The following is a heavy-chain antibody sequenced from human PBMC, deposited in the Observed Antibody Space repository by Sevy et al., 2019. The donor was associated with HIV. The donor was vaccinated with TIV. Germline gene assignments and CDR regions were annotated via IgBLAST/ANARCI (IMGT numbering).Heavy chain of an antibody. D-gene: IGHD2-2*01. CDR3: SKVVVPAYIDPFYCCAYGMDV. V-gene: IGHV3-23*01. CDR1: GFTFSNYA. Sequence: GGSLRLSCAASGFTFSNYAINWVRQAPGKGLEWVSRISGSGDSKFYADSVKGRFTISRDNSKNTVHLQMNSLRVEDTAVYYCSKVVVPAYIDPFYCCAYGMDVWGQGTTVTVSS. CDR2: ISGSGDSK. J-gene: IGHJ6*02.